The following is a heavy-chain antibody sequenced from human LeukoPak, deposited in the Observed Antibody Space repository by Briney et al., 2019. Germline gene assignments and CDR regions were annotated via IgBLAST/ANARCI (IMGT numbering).Heavy chain of an antibody. Sequence: PSETLSLTCAVYGGSFSGYYWSWIRQPPGKGLEWIGEINHSGSTNYNPSLKSRVTISVDTSKNQFSLKLSSVTAADTAVYYCARVTIGGSPLKWGQGTLVTVSS. V-gene: IGHV4-34*01. CDR1: GGSFSGYY. J-gene: IGHJ4*02. CDR3: ARVTIGGSPLK. D-gene: IGHD2-15*01. CDR2: INHSGST.